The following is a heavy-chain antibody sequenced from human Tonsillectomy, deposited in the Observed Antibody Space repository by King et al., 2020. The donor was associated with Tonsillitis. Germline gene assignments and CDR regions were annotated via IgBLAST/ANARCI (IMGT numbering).Heavy chain of an antibody. J-gene: IGHJ4*02. V-gene: IGHV1-2*02. Sequence: QLVQSGAELKKPGASVKVSCKASGNTFSGYYMHWVRQAPGQGLEWMGWINPNSGTTNYAQKFQGRVTMTRVTSMTTAYMELNRLRSDDTAVYYCAGGPYSSAWGLDYWGQGTLVAVSS. D-gene: IGHD6-19*01. CDR2: INPNSGTT. CDR3: AGGPYSSAWGLDY. CDR1: GNTFSGYY.